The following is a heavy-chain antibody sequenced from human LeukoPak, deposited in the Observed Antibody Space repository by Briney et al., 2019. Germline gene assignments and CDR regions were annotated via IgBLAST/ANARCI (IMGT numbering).Heavy chain of an antibody. V-gene: IGHV4-39*07. CDR2: IYYSGST. D-gene: IGHD1/OR15-1a*01. J-gene: IGHJ5*02. CDR1: GGSISSSSYY. CDR3: AKQKGLDP. Sequence: SETLSLTCTVSGGSISSSSYYWDWIRQPPWKGLEWIGTIYYSGSTYYNPSLKSRATISVDTSNNQFSLKLRSVTAADTAIYYCAKQKGLDPWGQGVLVTVSS.